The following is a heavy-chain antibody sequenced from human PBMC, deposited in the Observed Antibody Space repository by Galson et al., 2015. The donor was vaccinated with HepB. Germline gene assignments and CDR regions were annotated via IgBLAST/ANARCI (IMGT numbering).Heavy chain of an antibody. D-gene: IGHD4-17*01. CDR1: GGSISSGDSY. CDR2: IYYSAST. Sequence: VHLQESGPGLVKPSETLSLTCTVSGGSISSGDSYWSWIRQPPGKGLEWIAYIYYSASTYYNPSLKRRVTISVDTSKNQFSLKLSSVTAADTAVYYGAREGKGYGDGGIFDYWGQGTLVTVSS. CDR3: AREGKGYGDGGIFDY. V-gene: IGHV4-30-4*01. J-gene: IGHJ4*02.